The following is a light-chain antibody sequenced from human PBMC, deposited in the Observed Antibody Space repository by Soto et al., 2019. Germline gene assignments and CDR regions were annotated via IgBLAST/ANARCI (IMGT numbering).Light chain of an antibody. J-gene: IGKJ1*01. CDR1: RSISRW. CDR2: KAS. V-gene: IGKV1-5*03. Sequence: PSTLSASVGGTVTITCRASRSISRWLAWYQQKPGIAPKLLIYKASTLQSGVPSRFSGSGYGTEFTLTISRLQPDDSATYYCQQYDVYSTFGQGTKV. CDR3: QQYDVYST.